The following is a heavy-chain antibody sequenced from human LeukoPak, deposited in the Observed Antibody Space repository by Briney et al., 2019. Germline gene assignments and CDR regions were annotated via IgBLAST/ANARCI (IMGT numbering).Heavy chain of an antibody. CDR3: ARSFGCSSTSCYTYNWFDP. CDR2: ISAYNGNT. Sequence: ASVKVSCKASGYTFTSYGISWVRQAPGQGLGWMGWISAYNGNTNYALKLQGRVTMTTDTSTSTAYMELRSLRSDDTAVYYCARSFGCSSTSCYTYNWFDPWGQGTLVTVSS. CDR1: GYTFTSYG. J-gene: IGHJ5*02. D-gene: IGHD2-2*02. V-gene: IGHV1-18*01.